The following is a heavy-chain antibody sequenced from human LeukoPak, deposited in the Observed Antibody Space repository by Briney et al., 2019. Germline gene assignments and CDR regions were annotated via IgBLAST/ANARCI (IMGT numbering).Heavy chain of an antibody. CDR3: AGGYCTNGVCYFLDY. CDR2: INHSGST. J-gene: IGHJ4*02. V-gene: IGHV4-34*01. CDR1: GGSTSDYY. D-gene: IGHD2-8*01. Sequence: SETLSLTCTVSGGSTSDYYWSWIRQPPGKGLEWIGEINHSGSTNYNPSLKSRVTISVDTSKNQFSLKLSSVTAADTAVYYCAGGYCTNGVCYFLDYWGQGTLVTVSS.